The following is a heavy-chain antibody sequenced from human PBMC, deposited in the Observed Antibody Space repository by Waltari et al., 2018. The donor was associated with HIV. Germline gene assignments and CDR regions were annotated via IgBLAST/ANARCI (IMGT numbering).Heavy chain of an antibody. CDR3: ARQPAPDSTWFQIYFDY. J-gene: IGHJ4*02. Sequence: QVQLQESGPGLVKPSDTLSLTCAVSDFSITSGHYWGRIRQSPGKGLEWIGSVFHSGSTFYQPSFKSRVSISVDTSKNQFSLKLTSVTAADTAVYYCARQPAPDSTWFQIYFDYWGQGTVVTVSS. CDR1: DFSITSGHY. D-gene: IGHD6-13*01. V-gene: IGHV4-38-2*01. CDR2: VFHSGST.